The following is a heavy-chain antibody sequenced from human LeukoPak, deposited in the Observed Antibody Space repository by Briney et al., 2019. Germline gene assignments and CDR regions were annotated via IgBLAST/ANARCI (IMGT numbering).Heavy chain of an antibody. D-gene: IGHD6-19*01. CDR3: AKDRGSSGWYGGIDYYGMDV. V-gene: IGHV3-23*01. Sequence: GGSLRLSCAASGFTFSSYDLSWVRQAPGKGLEWVSAISGSGGSTYYADSVKGRFTISRDNSKNTLYLQMNSLRAEDTAVYYCAKDRGSSGWYGGIDYYGMDVWGQGTTVTVSS. CDR1: GFTFSSYD. CDR2: ISGSGGST. J-gene: IGHJ6*02.